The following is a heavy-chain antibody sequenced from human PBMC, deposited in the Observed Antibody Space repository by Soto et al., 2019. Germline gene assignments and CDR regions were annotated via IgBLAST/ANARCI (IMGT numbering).Heavy chain of an antibody. CDR3: ARSTNDYGDRH. V-gene: IGHV1-8*01. Sequence: QVQLVQSGAEVKKPGASVKVSCKASGYTFTSYDINWVRQATGQGLEWMGWMNPNSGNTGYAQKFQGRVSMTRNTSLSTAYRQLSSLRAADTAVYYCARSTNDYGDRHWGQGTLVTVSS. CDR2: MNPNSGNT. D-gene: IGHD4-17*01. CDR1: GYTFTSYD. J-gene: IGHJ4*02.